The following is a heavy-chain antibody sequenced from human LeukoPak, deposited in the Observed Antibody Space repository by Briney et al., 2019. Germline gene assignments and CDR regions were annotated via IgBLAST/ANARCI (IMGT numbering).Heavy chain of an antibody. J-gene: IGHJ5*02. CDR3: ARETPLMVRGVANRFDP. D-gene: IGHD3-10*01. CDR1: GYTFTGYY. CDR2: INPNSGGT. V-gene: IGHV1-2*02. Sequence: ASVKVSCKASGYTFTGYYMHWVRQAPGQGLEWMGWINPNSGGTNYAQKFQGRVTMTRDTSISTAYMELSRLRSDDTAVYYCARETPLMVRGVANRFDPWGQGTLVTVSS.